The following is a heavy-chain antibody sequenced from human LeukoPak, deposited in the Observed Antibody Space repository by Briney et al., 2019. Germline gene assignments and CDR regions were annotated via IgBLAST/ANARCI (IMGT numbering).Heavy chain of an antibody. J-gene: IGHJ5*02. D-gene: IGHD3-10*01. Sequence: ASVKVPCKASGYTFTGYYIHWVRQAPGQGLEWMGWINPNSGGTNYAQKFQGRVTLTRDTSISTAYMELRRLRSDDTAVYYCARDYYDSGRQRPYNWFDPWGQGTLVTVSS. V-gene: IGHV1-2*02. CDR1: GYTFTGYY. CDR3: ARDYYDSGRQRPYNWFDP. CDR2: INPNSGGT.